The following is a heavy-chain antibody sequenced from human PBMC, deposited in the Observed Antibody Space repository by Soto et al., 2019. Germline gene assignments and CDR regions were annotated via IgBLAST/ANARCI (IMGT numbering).Heavy chain of an antibody. D-gene: IGHD5-18*01. Sequence: RSRSGSASGSTFSILSINWARQAPGKGLEWVSSISSSSSYIYYADSVKGRFTISRDNAKNSLYLQMNSLRAEDTAVYYCARGQLWSQYYFDYWGQGT. CDR1: GSTFSILS. CDR3: ARGQLWSQYYFDY. CDR2: ISSSSSYI. J-gene: IGHJ4*02. V-gene: IGHV3-21*01.